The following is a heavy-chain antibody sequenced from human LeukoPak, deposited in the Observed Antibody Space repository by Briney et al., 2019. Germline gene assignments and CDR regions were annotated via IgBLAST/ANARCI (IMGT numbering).Heavy chain of an antibody. CDR1: GFTFSDYY. Sequence: PGGSLRLSCAASGFTFSDYYMSWIRQAPGKGLEWVSYISSSSSYTNYADSVKGRFTIPRDNAKNSLYLQMNSLRAEDTAVYYCARARGNYYGSGSYYSPSDYWGQGTLVTVSS. D-gene: IGHD3-10*01. V-gene: IGHV3-11*06. CDR2: ISSSSSYT. J-gene: IGHJ4*02. CDR3: ARARGNYYGSGSYYSPSDY.